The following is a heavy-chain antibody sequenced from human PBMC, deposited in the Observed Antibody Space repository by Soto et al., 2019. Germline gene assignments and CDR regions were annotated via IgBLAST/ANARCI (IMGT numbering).Heavy chain of an antibody. CDR2: IYYSGST. J-gene: IGHJ4*02. D-gene: IGHD3-10*01. CDR1: GGSISSGGYY. V-gene: IGHV4-31*03. Sequence: SETLSLTCTVSGGSISSGGYYRSWIRQHPGKGLEWIGYIYYSGSTYYNPSLKSRVTISVDTSKNQFSLKLSSVTAADTAVYYCARGITMVRGVIFSPYFDYWGQGTLVTSPQ. CDR3: ARGITMVRGVIFSPYFDY.